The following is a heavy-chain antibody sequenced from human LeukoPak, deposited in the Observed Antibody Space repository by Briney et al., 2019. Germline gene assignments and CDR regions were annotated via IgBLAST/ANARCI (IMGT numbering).Heavy chain of an antibody. D-gene: IGHD3-10*01. Sequence: SETLSLTCAVSGGSISSGGYSWSWIRQPPGKGLEWIGYIYHSGSTNYNPSLKSRVTISVDTSKNQFSLKLSSVTAADTAVYYCARGTGFGELVTPSWFDPWGQGTLVTVSS. CDR1: GGSISSGGYS. CDR3: ARGTGFGELVTPSWFDP. J-gene: IGHJ5*02. CDR2: IYHSGST. V-gene: IGHV4-30-2*01.